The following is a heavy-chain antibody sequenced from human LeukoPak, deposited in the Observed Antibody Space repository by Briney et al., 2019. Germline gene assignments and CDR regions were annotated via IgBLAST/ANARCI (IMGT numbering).Heavy chain of an antibody. V-gene: IGHV1-46*01. Sequence: ASVKVSCKASGYTFTSYYMHWVRQAPGQGLEWMGIINPSGGSTSYAQKFQGRVTMTRDTSTSTVYMELSSLRSEDTAVYYCARGRFVHYYDSSGYYDWGQGTLVTVSS. D-gene: IGHD3-22*01. CDR2: INPSGGST. CDR3: ARGRFVHYYDSSGYYD. J-gene: IGHJ4*02. CDR1: GYTFTSYY.